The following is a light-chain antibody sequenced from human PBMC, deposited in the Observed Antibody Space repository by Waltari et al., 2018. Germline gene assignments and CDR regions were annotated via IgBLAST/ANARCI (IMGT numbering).Light chain of an antibody. J-gene: IGKJ1*01. CDR3: KQYYSIPRRT. CDR2: WGS. V-gene: IGKV4-1*01. Sequence: DIVMTQSPDSLAVSLGERATINCKSSQSVLYSSNNKNYLAWYQQKPGQPHKPLIYWGSNRESLVPVLFSGNGSGTDFTLTISSLQAEDVAVYYCKQYYSIPRRTFGQGTKVEIK. CDR1: QSVLYSSNNKNY.